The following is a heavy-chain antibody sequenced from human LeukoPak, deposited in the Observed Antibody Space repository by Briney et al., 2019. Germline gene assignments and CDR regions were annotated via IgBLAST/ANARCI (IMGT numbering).Heavy chain of an antibody. CDR3: ARGRRLRLGEFRWFDP. CDR2: MNPNSGNT. D-gene: IGHD3-16*01. Sequence: ASVKVSCKASGYTFTSYDINWVRQATGQGLEWMGWMNPNSGNTGYAQKFQGRVTITRNTSISTAYMELSSLRSEDTAVYYCARGRRLRLGEFRWFDPWGQRTLVTVSS. V-gene: IGHV1-8*03. CDR1: GYTFTSYD. J-gene: IGHJ5*02.